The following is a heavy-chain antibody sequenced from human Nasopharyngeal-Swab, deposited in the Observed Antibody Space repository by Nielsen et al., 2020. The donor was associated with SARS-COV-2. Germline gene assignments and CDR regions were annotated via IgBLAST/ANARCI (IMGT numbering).Heavy chain of an antibody. Sequence: GGSLRLSCAASGFTFSSYSMNWVRQAPGEGLEWVSYISSSSSTIYYADSVKGRFTISRDNAKNSLYLQMNSLRDEDTAVYYCAREPGYNFYYGMDVWGQGTTVTVSS. D-gene: IGHD5-24*01. J-gene: IGHJ6*02. CDR1: GFTFSSYS. CDR3: AREPGYNFYYGMDV. CDR2: ISSSSSTI. V-gene: IGHV3-48*02.